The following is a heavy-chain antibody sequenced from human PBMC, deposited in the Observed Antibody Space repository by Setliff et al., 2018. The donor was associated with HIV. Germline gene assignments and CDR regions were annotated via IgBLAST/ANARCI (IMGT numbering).Heavy chain of an antibody. CDR3: VRAAAGLDI. V-gene: IGHV3-72*01. CDR1: GGSISNSNYF. Sequence: PSETLSLTCTVSGGSISNSNYFWGWIRQPPGKGLEWVGRITAKFNGYVKEYAASVQGRFTISRDDSKDSLFLQMNNLKTEDTAVYYCVRAAAGLDIWSQKILVTVSS. CDR2: ITAKFNGYVK. D-gene: IGHD3-16*01. J-gene: IGHJ4*02.